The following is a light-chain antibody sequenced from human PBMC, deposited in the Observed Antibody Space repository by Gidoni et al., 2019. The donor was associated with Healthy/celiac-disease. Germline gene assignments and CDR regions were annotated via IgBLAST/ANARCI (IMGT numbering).Light chain of an antibody. CDR1: ALPKQY. CDR3: QSADSSGTVV. CDR2: KDS. Sequence: YALTQPPSVSVSPGQTARITCSGDALPKQYAYWYQQKPGQAPVLVIYKDSERPSGIPERFSGSSSGTTVTLTISGVQAEDEADYYCQSADSSGTVVFGGGTKLTVL. V-gene: IGLV3-25*03. J-gene: IGLJ2*01.